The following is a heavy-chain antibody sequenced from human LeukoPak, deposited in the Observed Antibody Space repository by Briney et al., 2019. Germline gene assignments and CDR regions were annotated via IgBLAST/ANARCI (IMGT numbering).Heavy chain of an antibody. J-gene: IGHJ4*02. Sequence: GGSLRLSCAASGFTFNTYSINWVRQAPGKGLEWVSSISGSRTHIFYADSVKGRFTISRDNAKNSLYLQMNSLRAEDTAVYYCARWGFSYGSDYWGQGTLVTVSS. CDR3: ARWGFSYGSDY. V-gene: IGHV3-21*01. CDR2: ISGSRTHI. CDR1: GFTFNTYS. D-gene: IGHD5-18*01.